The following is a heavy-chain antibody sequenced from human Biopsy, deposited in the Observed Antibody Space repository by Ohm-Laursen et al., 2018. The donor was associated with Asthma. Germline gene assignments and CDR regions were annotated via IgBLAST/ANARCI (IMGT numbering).Heavy chain of an antibody. Sequence: RSLRLSCAAFGFSFSNFAIHWVRQAPGKGLEWVGVISKDAGTQDYADSVKGRFTMARDNSKNTLDLQMNSLREEDTAVYYCVRDGTDDAFDIWGQGTVVSVSS. CDR1: GFSFSNFA. V-gene: IGHV3-30*01. CDR3: VRDGTDDAFDI. J-gene: IGHJ3*02. D-gene: IGHD1-1*01. CDR2: ISKDAGTQ.